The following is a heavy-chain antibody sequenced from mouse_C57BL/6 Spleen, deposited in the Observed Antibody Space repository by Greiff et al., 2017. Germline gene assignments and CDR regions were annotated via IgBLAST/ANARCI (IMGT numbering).Heavy chain of an antibody. CDR1: GYTFTDYY. D-gene: IGHD1-1*01. J-gene: IGHJ2*01. V-gene: IGHV1-26*01. Sequence: VQLQQSGPELVKPGASVKISCKASGYTFTDYYMNWVKQSHGKSLEWIGDINPNNGGTSYNQKFKGKATLTGDKSSSTAYMELRSLTSEDSAVYYCARSTVVDHWGQGTTRTVSS. CDR3: ARSTVVDH. CDR2: INPNNGGT.